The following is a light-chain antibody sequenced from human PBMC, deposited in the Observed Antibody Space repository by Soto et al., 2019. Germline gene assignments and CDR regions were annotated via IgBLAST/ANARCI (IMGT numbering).Light chain of an antibody. CDR2: SNN. CDR1: SSNIGRHS. J-gene: IGLJ3*02. Sequence: SVLTQPPTASGTPGQRVAISCSGSSSNIGRHSLHWYQQLTGTAPKLLLYSNNPRPSGVPDRFSGSKSGTSASLDISGLQSEDEADYYCAAWDDSLNRWVFGEGTK. CDR3: AAWDDSLNRWV. V-gene: IGLV1-44*01.